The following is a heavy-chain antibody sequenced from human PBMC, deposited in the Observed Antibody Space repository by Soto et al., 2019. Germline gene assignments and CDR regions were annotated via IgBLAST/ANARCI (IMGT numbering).Heavy chain of an antibody. CDR1: GYTFTSYY. Sequence: GASVKVSCKASGYTFTSYYMHWVRQAPGQGLEWMGIINPSGGSTSYAQKFQGRVTMTRDTSTSTVYMELSSLRSEDTAVYYCAILSIVVVVAANLQTDYWGQGTLVTVPQ. J-gene: IGHJ4*02. CDR3: AILSIVVVVAANLQTDY. V-gene: IGHV1-46*03. D-gene: IGHD2-15*01. CDR2: INPSGGST.